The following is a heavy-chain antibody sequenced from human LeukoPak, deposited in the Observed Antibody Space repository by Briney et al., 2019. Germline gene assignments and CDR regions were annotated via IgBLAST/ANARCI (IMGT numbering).Heavy chain of an antibody. CDR1: GGSISSYY. V-gene: IGHV4-4*07. CDR3: ARDLRSSGWYLMGY. Sequence: SETLSLTCTVSGGSISSYYWSWIRQPAGKGLEWIGRIYTSGSTNYNPSLKSRVTMSVDTSKNQFSLKLSSVTAADTAVYYCARDLRSSGWYLMGYWGQGTLVTVSS. D-gene: IGHD6-19*01. CDR2: IYTSGST. J-gene: IGHJ4*02.